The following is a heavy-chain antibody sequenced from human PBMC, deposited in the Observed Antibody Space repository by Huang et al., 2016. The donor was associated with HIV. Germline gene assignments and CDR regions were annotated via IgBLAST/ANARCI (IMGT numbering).Heavy chain of an antibody. CDR1: TFTFGAYW. CDR2: IKQDETEK. J-gene: IGHJ6*02. CDR3: ATKTAGMDI. V-gene: IGHV3-7*01. Sequence: VESGGRSVQPGGSIRLSCVGSTFTFGAYWMSLGRQPPGKGLEWVANIKQDETEKYYVDSGKGRCNISRDNAKKVLFLEMDALRVEDTAIYFCATKTAGMDIWGQGTTVIVSS.